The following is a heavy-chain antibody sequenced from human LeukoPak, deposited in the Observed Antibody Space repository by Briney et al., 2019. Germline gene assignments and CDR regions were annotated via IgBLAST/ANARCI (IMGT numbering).Heavy chain of an antibody. V-gene: IGHV3-21*01. Sequence: GGSLRLSCAASGFSFSNYSMNSVRQAPGKGLEWVSSISSGSYYMSYADSVKGRFTISRDNAKNSLYLQMNSLRAEDTAVYYCAKDRGYNILTGYSKGHYFDYWGQGTLVTVSS. CDR3: AKDRGYNILTGYSKGHYFDY. J-gene: IGHJ4*02. CDR1: GFSFSNYS. D-gene: IGHD3-9*01. CDR2: ISSGSYYM.